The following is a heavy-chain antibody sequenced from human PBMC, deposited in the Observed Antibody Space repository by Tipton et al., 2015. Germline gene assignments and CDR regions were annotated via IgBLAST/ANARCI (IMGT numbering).Heavy chain of an antibody. V-gene: IGHV4-31*03. D-gene: IGHD3-3*02. J-gene: IGHJ5*02. CDR2: IYYSGST. CDR3: ARLRHFYEVDP. Sequence: TLSLTCTVSGGPISGGGYYWSWIRHLPGKGLEWIGHIYYSGSTYYNPSLQSRVNMSVDISKKQFSLRLSSVTAADTAVYFCARLRHFYEVDPWGQGTLVTVSS. CDR1: GGPISGGGYY.